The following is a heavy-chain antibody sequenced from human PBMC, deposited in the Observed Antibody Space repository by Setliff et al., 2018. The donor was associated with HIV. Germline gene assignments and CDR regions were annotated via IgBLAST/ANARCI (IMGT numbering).Heavy chain of an antibody. D-gene: IGHD3-3*01. J-gene: IGHJ5*02. CDR2: IYYSGST. V-gene: IGHV4-31*02. Sequence: SETLSLTCTVSGGSISSGGYYWTWIRQHPGKGLEWIGFIYYSGSTNYNPSLKSRVTISVDTSKNQFSLKLSSVTAADTAVYYCARVLLITNAVYGVVSNQFDPWGQGALVTVSS. CDR3: ARVLLITNAVYGVVSNQFDP. CDR1: GGSISSGGYY.